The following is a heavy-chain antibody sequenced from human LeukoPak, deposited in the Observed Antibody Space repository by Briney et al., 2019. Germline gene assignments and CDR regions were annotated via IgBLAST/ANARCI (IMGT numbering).Heavy chain of an antibody. CDR1: GYTFTSNY. V-gene: IGHV1-18*01. CDR3: ARTQDYFDTTRYFDY. CDR2: ISGYNGAT. Sequence: GASVRVSGTPFGYTFTSNYMTWVRQAPGQGLGWMGGISGYNGATNYAQKFQGRVTITTDTSTSTAYMELRSLRSDDTAIYYCARTQDYFDTTRYFDYWGQGTLVTVSS. D-gene: IGHD3-22*01. J-gene: IGHJ4*02.